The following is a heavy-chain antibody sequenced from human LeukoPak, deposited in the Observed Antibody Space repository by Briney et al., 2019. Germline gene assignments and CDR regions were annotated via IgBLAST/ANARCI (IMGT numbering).Heavy chain of an antibody. CDR3: AREAAGSTTVEFDY. CDR1: GFTFSSYE. CDR2: ISTSGSTI. J-gene: IGHJ4*02. D-gene: IGHD4-17*01. V-gene: IGHV3-48*03. Sequence: GGSLRLSCAASGFTFSSYEMNWVRQAPGKGLEWVSYISTSGSTIYYADSVKGRFTISRDNAKNSLYLQMNSLTGEDTAVYYCAREAAGSTTVEFDYWGQGTLVTVSS.